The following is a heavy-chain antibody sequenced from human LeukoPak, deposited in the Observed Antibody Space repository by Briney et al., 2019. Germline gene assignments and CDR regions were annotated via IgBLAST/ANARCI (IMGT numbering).Heavy chain of an antibody. V-gene: IGHV4-34*01. CDR1: GGSFSGYY. D-gene: IGHD2-15*01. CDR3: ARGSCSGGSCYREARGGYYYYYMDV. Sequence: ASETLSLTCAVYGGSFSGYYWSWIRQPPGKGLEWIGEINHSGSTNYNPSLKSRVTISVDTSKNQFSLKLSSVTAADTAVYYCARGSCSGGSCYREARGGYYYYYMDVWGKGTTVTVSS. CDR2: INHSGST. J-gene: IGHJ6*03.